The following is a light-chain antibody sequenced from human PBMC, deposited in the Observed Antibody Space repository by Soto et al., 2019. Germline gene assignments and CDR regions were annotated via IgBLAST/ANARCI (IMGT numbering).Light chain of an antibody. J-gene: IGKJ1*01. Sequence: EIVITQSPATLSVSPGERATLSCRASHSVRSSYLAWYQQKPGQAPRLLIYGASSRATGIPARFSGSGSGTDFTLTISSLEPEDFAVYYCQQRSNTWTFGQGTKVDI. V-gene: IGKV3D-20*02. CDR1: HSVRSSY. CDR2: GAS. CDR3: QQRSNTWT.